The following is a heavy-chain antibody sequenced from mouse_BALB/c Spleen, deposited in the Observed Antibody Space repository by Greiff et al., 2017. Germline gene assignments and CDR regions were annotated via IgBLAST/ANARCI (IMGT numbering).Heavy chain of an antibody. V-gene: IGHV5-6*01. J-gene: IGHJ3*01. D-gene: IGHD1-1*01. CDR1: GFTFSSYG. CDR2: ISSGGSYP. CDR3: AREGHYYGSSY. Sequence: EVMLVESGGDLVKPGGSLKLSCAASGFTFSSYGMSWVRQTPDKRLEWVATISSGGSYPYYPDSVKGRFTISRDNAKNTLYLQMSSLKSEDTAMYYCAREGHYYGSSYWGQGTLVTVSA.